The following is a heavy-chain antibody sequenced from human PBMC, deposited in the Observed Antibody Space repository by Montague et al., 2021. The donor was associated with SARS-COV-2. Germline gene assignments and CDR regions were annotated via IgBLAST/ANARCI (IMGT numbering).Heavy chain of an antibody. V-gene: IGHV4-59*13. D-gene: IGHD2-8*01. J-gene: IGHJ2*01. CDR1: GGSINNYY. Sequence: SETLSLTCSVSGGSINNYYWGWVRQSPGKGMEWIGYIYYSGSVTTSYNPSLKSRVSISVDTSENQFSLKSTSVTAADTAVYYCARRGGGGLFARLMYWYFDVWSRGSLVTVSS. CDR2: IYYSGSVTT. CDR3: ARRGGGGLFARLMYWYFDV.